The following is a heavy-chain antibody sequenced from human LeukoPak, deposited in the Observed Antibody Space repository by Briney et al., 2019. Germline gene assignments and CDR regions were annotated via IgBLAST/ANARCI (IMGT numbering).Heavy chain of an antibody. J-gene: IGHJ3*02. CDR1: GGSISSYY. D-gene: IGHD3-22*01. CDR2: IYYSGST. V-gene: IGHV4-59*01. Sequence: VKPSETLSLTCTVSGGSISSYYWSWIRQPPGKGLEWIGYIYYSGSTNYNPSLKSRVTISVDTSKNQFSLKLSSVTAADTAVYYCARGPYDSSGHDAFDIWGQGTMVTVSP. CDR3: ARGPYDSSGHDAFDI.